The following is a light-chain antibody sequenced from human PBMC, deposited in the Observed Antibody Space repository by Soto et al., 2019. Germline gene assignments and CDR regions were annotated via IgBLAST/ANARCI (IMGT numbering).Light chain of an antibody. CDR1: QSVSSN. Sequence: EIVMTQSPATLSVSPGERATLSCRASQSVSSNLAWYQQKPGQAPRLLIYGASTRATGIPARFSGSGSGTEFTLTTGSLQSEDFAVYYCQQYNTWPTFGQGTKVEIK. CDR3: QQYNTWPT. CDR2: GAS. J-gene: IGKJ1*01. V-gene: IGKV3-15*01.